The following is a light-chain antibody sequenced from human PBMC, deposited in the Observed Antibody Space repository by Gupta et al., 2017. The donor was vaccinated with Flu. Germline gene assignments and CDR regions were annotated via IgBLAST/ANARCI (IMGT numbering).Light chain of an antibody. CDR2: EVS. V-gene: IGLV2-14*01. CDR3: SSYTSYSTPV. J-gene: IGLJ3*02. Sequence: QSALTQPASVSGSPGQSITISCTGTSSDVGGYNYVSWYQKYPGKAPKLMIYEVSNRPSGVSNRFSGSKSGNTASLTISGHQDDDEADYYCSSYTSYSTPVFGGGTKLTVL. CDR1: SSDVGGYNY.